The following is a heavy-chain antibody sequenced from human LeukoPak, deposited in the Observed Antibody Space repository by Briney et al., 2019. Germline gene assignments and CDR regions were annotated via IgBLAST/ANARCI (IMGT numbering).Heavy chain of an antibody. D-gene: IGHD3-10*01. CDR3: AREGGVWFGESYFDY. J-gene: IGHJ4*02. CDR2: IKEDGSEI. Sequence: GGSLRLSCTASGFNFSTYRMTWVRQVPGKGLEWVANIKEDGSEIYYVDAVKGRFTISRDNAKNSLYLQMNSLRAEDTAVYYCAREGGVWFGESYFDYWGQGTLVTVSS. V-gene: IGHV3-7*01. CDR1: GFNFSTYR.